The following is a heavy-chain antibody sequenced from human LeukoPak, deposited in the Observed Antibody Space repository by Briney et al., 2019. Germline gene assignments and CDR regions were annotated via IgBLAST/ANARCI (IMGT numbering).Heavy chain of an antibody. CDR3: ARTHSGSYYEGHRSHYYYYMDV. J-gene: IGHJ6*03. CDR1: GGSISSSSYY. D-gene: IGHD1-26*01. CDR2: IYYSGST. V-gene: IGHV4-39*07. Sequence: SETLSLTCTVSGGSISSSSYYWGWIRQPPGKGLEWIGSIYYSGSTYYNPSLKSRVTISVDTSKNQFSLKLSSVTAADTAVYYCARTHSGSYYEGHRSHYYYYMDVWGKGTTVTVSS.